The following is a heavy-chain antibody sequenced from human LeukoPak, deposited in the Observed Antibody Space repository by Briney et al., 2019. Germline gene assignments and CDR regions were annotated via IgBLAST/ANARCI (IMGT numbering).Heavy chain of an antibody. Sequence: PGGSLRLSCAASGFTFSSYAMSWVRQAPGKGLEWVSAISGSGGSTYYADSVKGRFTISRDNSKNTLYLQMNSLRAEDTAVYYCAKLGRRQWLALNEMDAWGQGTLVTVSS. CDR2: ISGSGGST. V-gene: IGHV3-23*01. CDR3: AKLGRRQWLALNEMDA. J-gene: IGHJ5*02. D-gene: IGHD6-19*01. CDR1: GFTFSSYA.